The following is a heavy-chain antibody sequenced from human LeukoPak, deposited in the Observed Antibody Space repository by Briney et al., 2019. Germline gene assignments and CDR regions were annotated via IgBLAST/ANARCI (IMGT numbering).Heavy chain of an antibody. V-gene: IGHV3-30-3*01. J-gene: IGHJ4*02. CDR3: AKETLESLDY. CDR1: GFTFSSYA. CDR2: ISYDGSNK. Sequence: GGSLRLSCAPSGFTFSSYAMHWVRQAPGKGLEWVAVISYDGSNKYYADSVKGRFTISRDNSKNTLYLQMNSLRAEDTAVYYCAKETLESLDYWGQGTLVTVSS.